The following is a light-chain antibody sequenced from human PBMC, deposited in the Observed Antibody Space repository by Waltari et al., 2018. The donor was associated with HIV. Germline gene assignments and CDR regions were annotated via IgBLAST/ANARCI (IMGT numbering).Light chain of an antibody. CDR3: GSWDSSLSSAV. Sequence: QSVLTQPPSVSAAPGQKVTISCSGSSSNIGNNFVSWYQQFPGTAPKLLIYDNSKRPSGTPDRFSGSKSGTSATLGSTGLQTGDEADYYCGSWDSSLSSAVFGGGTKLTVL. V-gene: IGLV1-51*01. CDR2: DNS. J-gene: IGLJ2*01. CDR1: SSNIGNNF.